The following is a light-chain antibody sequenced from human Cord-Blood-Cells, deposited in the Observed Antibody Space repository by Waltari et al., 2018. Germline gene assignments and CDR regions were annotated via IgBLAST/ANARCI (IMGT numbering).Light chain of an antibody. CDR3: CSYAGSYTVV. Sequence: QSALTPPRPVSGSPGQSVTISCTGTSSDVWGFNYVSWYQQPPGKAPKLMIYDVSKRPSGVPDRFSGSKSGNTASLTISGLQAEDEADYYCCSYAGSYTVVFGGGTKLTVL. CDR2: DVS. CDR1: SSDVWGFNY. J-gene: IGLJ2*01. V-gene: IGLV2-11*02.